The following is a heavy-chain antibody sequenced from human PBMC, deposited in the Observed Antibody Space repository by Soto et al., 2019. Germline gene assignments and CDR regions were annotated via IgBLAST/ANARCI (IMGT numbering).Heavy chain of an antibody. Sequence: SGKVSCKASGGTFSSYAISWVRQAPGQGLEWMGGIIPIFGTANYAQKFQGRVTITADESTSTAYMELSSLRSEDTAVYYCARDFWYPACDIVVVPAAMCYYGMDVWGQGTTVPVS. D-gene: IGHD2-2*01. CDR1: GGTFSSYA. CDR3: ARDFWYPACDIVVVPAAMCYYGMDV. V-gene: IGHV1-69*13. J-gene: IGHJ6*02. CDR2: IIPIFGTA.